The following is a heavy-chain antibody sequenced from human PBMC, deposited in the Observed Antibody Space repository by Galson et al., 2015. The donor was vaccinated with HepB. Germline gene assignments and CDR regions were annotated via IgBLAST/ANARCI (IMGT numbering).Heavy chain of an antibody. V-gene: IGHV3-30-3*01. CDR1: GFTFSSYA. CDR2: ISYDGSNK. J-gene: IGHJ1*01. Sequence: SLRLSCAASGFTFSSYAMHWVRQAPGKGLEWVAVISYDGSNKYYADSVKGRFTISRDNSKNTRNLQMNSLRAEDTAVYYCARDLLNVDTAMVLTTSSAYWGQGTLVTVSS. D-gene: IGHD5-18*01. CDR3: ARDLLNVDTAMVLTTSSAY.